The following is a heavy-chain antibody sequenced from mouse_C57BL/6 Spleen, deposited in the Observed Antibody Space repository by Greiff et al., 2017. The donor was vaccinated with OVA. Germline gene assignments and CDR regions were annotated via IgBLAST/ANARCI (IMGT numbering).Heavy chain of an antibody. V-gene: IGHV5-17*01. J-gene: IGHJ1*03. CDR2: ISSGSSTI. Sequence: EVMLVESGGGLVKPGGSLKLSCAASGFTFSDYGMHWVRQAPEKGPEWVAYISSGSSTIYYADTVKGRFTISRDNAKNTLFLQMTSLRSEDTAMYYCARAFYYYGYFDVWGTGTTVTVSS. D-gene: IGHD1-1*01. CDR1: GFTFSDYG. CDR3: ARAFYYYGYFDV.